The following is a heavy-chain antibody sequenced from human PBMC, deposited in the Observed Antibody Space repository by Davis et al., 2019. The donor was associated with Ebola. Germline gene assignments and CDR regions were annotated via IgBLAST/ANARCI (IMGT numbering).Heavy chain of an antibody. J-gene: IGHJ4*02. CDR1: GYRFTSYW. D-gene: IGHD6-19*01. CDR3: ARRRYSSGWEFDY. CDR2: IYPGDSDS. V-gene: IGHV5-51*01. Sequence: KVSCKGSGYRFTSYWIGWVRQMPGKGLEWMGIIYPGDSDSRYSPSFQGQVTISADKSISTTYLQWSSLKASDTAMYYCARRRYSSGWEFDYWGQGTLVTVSS.